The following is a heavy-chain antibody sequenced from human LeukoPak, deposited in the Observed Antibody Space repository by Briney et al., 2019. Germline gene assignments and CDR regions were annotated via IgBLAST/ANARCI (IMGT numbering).Heavy chain of an antibody. CDR2: INPNSGGT. CDR3: ARLTGAPYSSSGKNAFDI. J-gene: IGHJ3*02. D-gene: IGHD6-6*01. CDR1: GYTFTGYY. Sequence: ASVKVSCKASGYTFTGYYMHWVRQAPGQGLEWMGWINPNSGGTNYAQKFQGRVTMTRDTSISTAYMELSRLRSDDTAVYYCARLTGAPYSSSGKNAFDIWGQGTMVTVSS. V-gene: IGHV1-2*02.